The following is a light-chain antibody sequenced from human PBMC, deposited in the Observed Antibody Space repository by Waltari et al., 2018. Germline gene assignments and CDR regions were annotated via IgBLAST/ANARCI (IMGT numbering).Light chain of an antibody. J-gene: IGLJ3*02. CDR3: SSYTSSSTSWV. Sequence: QSALTQPASVSGSPGQSITISCTGTSSDVGGYNYVSWYQQHPGKAPKLMIYEVSNRPSGVSNRFSGSKSCNTASLTISGLQAEDEADYYCSSYTSSSTSWVFGGGTKLTVL. V-gene: IGLV2-14*01. CDR1: SSDVGGYNY. CDR2: EVS.